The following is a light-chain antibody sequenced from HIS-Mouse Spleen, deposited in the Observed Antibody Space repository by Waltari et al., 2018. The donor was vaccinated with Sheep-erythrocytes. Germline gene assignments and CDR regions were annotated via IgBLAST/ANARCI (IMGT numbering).Light chain of an antibody. CDR1: ISDVGVYHL. J-gene: IGLJ3*02. CDR3: CSYAGSSTPWV. Sequence: QSALTQPASVSGSPGQSITISCTGTISDVGVYHLVFWYQQHPGKAPKLMIYEGSKRPSGVSNRFSGSKSGNTASLTISGLQAEDEADYYCCSYAGSSTPWVFGGGTKLTVL. V-gene: IGLV2-23*01. CDR2: EGS.